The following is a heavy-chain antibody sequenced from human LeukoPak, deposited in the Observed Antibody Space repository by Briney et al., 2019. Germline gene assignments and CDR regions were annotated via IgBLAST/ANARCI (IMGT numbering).Heavy chain of an antibody. Sequence: SETLSLTCTVSGGSISSYYWSWIRQPPGKGLEWIGYIYYSGSTNYNPSLKSRVTISVDTSKNLFSLKLSSVTAADTAVYYCARGSGYVYYYGMDVWGQGTTVTVSS. D-gene: IGHD5-12*01. CDR1: GGSISSYY. J-gene: IGHJ6*02. V-gene: IGHV4-59*01. CDR3: ARGSGYVYYYGMDV. CDR2: IYYSGST.